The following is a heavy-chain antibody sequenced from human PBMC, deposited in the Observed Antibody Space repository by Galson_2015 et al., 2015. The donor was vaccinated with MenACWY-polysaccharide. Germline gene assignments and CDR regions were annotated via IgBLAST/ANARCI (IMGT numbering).Heavy chain of an antibody. CDR1: GFNFNIHT. Sequence: SLRLSCAAAGFNFNIHTIHWVRQAPGKGLEWVALISSDGDDKYYADSVKGRFTISTDNHKNMVFLEMNSLRADETAVYYFVREGGGGNGWYWFDLWGQGTRVTVSS. CDR2: ISSDGDDK. V-gene: IGHV3-30-3*01. J-gene: IGHJ5*02. CDR3: VREGGGGNGWYWFDL. D-gene: IGHD6-19*01.